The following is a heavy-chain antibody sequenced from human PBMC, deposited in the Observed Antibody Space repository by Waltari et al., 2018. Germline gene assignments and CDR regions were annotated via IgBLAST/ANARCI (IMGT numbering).Heavy chain of an antibody. J-gene: IGHJ5*02. CDR1: VGSISSGIYY. CDR3: ARVRLANWFDP. CDR2: IYNSGIT. Sequence: QVQLQESGPGLVTPSQTLSLTSTASVGSISSGIYYWSWIGPRPGKGLEWTGNIYNSGITYDDPALRSRVTISVDTSKNQFSQKMSFGTAADAAVYYCARVRLANWFDPWGQGTLVTVSS. V-gene: IGHV4-30-4*08.